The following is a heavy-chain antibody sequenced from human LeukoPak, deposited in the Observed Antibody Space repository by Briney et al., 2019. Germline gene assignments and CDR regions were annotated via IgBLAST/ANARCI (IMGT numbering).Heavy chain of an antibody. V-gene: IGHV3-66*01. Sequence: PGGSLRLSCAASGFTVSSNYTSWVRQAPGKGLEWVSVIYSGGSTYYADSVKGRFTISRDNSKNTLYLQMNSLRAEDTAVYYCARDGITYYYGSGSYRDPRYYFDYWGQGTLVTVSS. CDR1: GFTVSSNY. D-gene: IGHD3-10*01. J-gene: IGHJ4*02. CDR2: IYSGGST. CDR3: ARDGITYYYGSGSYRDPRYYFDY.